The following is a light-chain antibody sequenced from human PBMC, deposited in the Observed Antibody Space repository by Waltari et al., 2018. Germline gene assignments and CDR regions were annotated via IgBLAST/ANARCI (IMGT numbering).Light chain of an antibody. Sequence: EVVMTQSPDPLSVSPGERATLSRRASQSVSTNLAWYQQKPGQAPRLLMYGASTRATGIPARFSGSGSGTDFTLTISSLQSEDLAVYYCQQYSKWPRTFGQGTKVAI. V-gene: IGKV3-15*01. CDR3: QQYSKWPRT. CDR1: QSVSTN. J-gene: IGKJ1*01. CDR2: GAS.